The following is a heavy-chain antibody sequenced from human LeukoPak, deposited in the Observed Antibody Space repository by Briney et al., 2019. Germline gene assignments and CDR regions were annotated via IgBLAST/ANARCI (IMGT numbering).Heavy chain of an antibody. CDR2: ISSSSSYT. V-gene: IGHV3-11*06. J-gene: IGHJ4*02. Sequence: GGSLRLSCAASGFTFSDYYMSWIRQAPGRGLEWVSYISSSSSYTNYADSVKGRFTISRDNAKNSLYLQMNSLRAEDTAVYYCARGGHDYGSGSYYWGQGTLVTVSS. CDR3: ARGGHDYGSGSYY. D-gene: IGHD3-10*01. CDR1: GFTFSDYY.